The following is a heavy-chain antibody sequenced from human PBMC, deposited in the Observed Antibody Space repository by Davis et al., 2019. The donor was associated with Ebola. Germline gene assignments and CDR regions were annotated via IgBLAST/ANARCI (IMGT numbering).Heavy chain of an antibody. V-gene: IGHV3-23*01. CDR3: AKGQSGFDY. D-gene: IGHD6-25*01. J-gene: IGHJ4*02. CDR1: RFTFSSYS. CDR2: ISGSSSST. Sequence: GGSLRLSCAASRFTFSSYSMSWVRQAPGKGLEWVSTISGSSSSTYYADSVKGRFTISRDNSKNTLYLQMNSLRAEDTAVYYCAKGQSGFDYWGQGTLVTVSS.